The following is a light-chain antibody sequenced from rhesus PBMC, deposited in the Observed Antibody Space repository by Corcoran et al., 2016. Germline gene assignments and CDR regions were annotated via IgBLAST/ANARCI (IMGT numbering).Light chain of an antibody. CDR2: GAS. Sequence: ETVVTQSPATLSLSPGERATLSCRASPSVGSYLAWYQQKPGQAPRLLIYGASSRATGIPDRFSGSGSGTDFTITLTRLEPEDVGVYCCQQSSNLWSFGQGTKVEIK. J-gene: IGKJ1*01. V-gene: IGKV3-24*04. CDR1: PSVGSY. CDR3: QQSSNLWS.